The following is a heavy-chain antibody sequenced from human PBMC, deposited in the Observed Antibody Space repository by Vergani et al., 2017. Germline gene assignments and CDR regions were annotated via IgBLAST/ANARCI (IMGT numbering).Heavy chain of an antibody. CDR1: GAPISYWC. J-gene: IGHJ3*01. V-gene: IGHV4-4*07. CDR2: LCPSGST. CDR3: VRRDFWVGPRTFDF. Sequence: QVQMQESGPGLVKTSETLSLTCSASGAPISYWCWSWLRQPAGKGLEWIGRLCPSGSTNYKPSLKSRVTMSVDNSKRHFSLHVTSVTAADSAMYYCVRRDFWVGPRTFDFWGAGTPVTVSS. D-gene: IGHD3-3*01.